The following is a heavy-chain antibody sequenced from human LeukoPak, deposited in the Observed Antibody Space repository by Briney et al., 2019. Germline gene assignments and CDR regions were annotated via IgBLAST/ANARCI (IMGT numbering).Heavy chain of an antibody. CDR2: INTNTGNP. J-gene: IGHJ5*02. D-gene: IGHD2-2*02. CDR3: ARGIGYCSSTSCYRNWFDP. CDR1: GYTFTSYA. V-gene: IGHV7-4-1*02. Sequence: ASVKVSCKASGYTFTSYATNWVRQAPGQGLEWMGWINTNTGNPTYAQGFTGRFVFSLDTSVSTAYLQISSLKAEDTAVYYCARGIGYCSSTSCYRNWFDPWGQGTLVTVSS.